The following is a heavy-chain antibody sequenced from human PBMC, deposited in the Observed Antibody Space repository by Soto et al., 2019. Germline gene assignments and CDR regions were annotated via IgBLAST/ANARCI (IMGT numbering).Heavy chain of an antibody. D-gene: IGHD3-3*01. J-gene: IGHJ4*02. V-gene: IGHV4-59*01. CDR3: ARAGPHYDFWSGPYYFDY. CDR1: GGSISSYY. CDR2: IYYSGST. Sequence: SETLSLTCTVSGGSISSYYWSWIRQPPGKGLEWIGYIYYSGSTNYNPSLKSRVTISVDTSKSQFSLKLSSVTAADTAVYYCARAGPHYDFWSGPYYFDYWGQGTLVTVSS.